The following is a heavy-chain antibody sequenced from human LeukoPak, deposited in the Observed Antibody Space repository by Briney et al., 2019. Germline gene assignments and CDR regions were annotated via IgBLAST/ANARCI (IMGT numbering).Heavy chain of an antibody. D-gene: IGHD3-3*01. CDR3: ARDRGYVLRFLEWFPNMDV. Sequence: ASVKVSCKASGYTFTGYYMHWVRQAPGQGLEWMGRINPNSGGTNYAQKFQGRVTMTRDTSISTAHMELSRLRSDDTAVYYCARDRGYVLRFLEWFPNMDVWGKGTTVTVSS. J-gene: IGHJ6*03. CDR2: INPNSGGT. CDR1: GYTFTGYY. V-gene: IGHV1-2*06.